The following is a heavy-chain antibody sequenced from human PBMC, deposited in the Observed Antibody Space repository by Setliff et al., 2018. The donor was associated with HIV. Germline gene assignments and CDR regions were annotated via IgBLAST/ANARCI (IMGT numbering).Heavy chain of an antibody. CDR3: ATGFATSH. D-gene: IGHD1-26*01. Sequence: PGGSLRLSCVASGFTFNHYWMSWVRHVPGKGLQWVADTKEDGSEKYYVDSVKGRFTISRDNAKRSLYLQMNSLRAEDTAIYYCATGFATSHWGQGTLVTVSS. V-gene: IGHV3-7*01. CDR2: TKEDGSEK. CDR1: GFTFNHYW. J-gene: IGHJ4*02.